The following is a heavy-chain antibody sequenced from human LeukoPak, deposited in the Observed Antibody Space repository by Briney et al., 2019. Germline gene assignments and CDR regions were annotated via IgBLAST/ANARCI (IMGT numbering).Heavy chain of an antibody. D-gene: IGHD6-19*01. CDR1: GGSISSYY. V-gene: IGHV4-59*01. Sequence: SETLSLTCTVSGGSISSYYWSWIRQPPGKGLEWIGYIYYSGSTNYNPSLKSRVTISADTSKNQFSLKLSSVTAADTAVYYCARAPGYSSGWYLVAAFDIWGQGTMVTVSS. CDR2: IYYSGST. J-gene: IGHJ3*02. CDR3: ARAPGYSSGWYLVAAFDI.